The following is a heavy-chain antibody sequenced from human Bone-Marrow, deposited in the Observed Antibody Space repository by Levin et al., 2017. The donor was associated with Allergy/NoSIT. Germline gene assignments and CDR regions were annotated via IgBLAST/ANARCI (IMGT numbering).Heavy chain of an antibody. V-gene: IGHV3-23*01. CDR3: TKGVFDS. CDR2: MSGINDAT. Sequence: GGSLRLSCVASGFTFSNYGMNWVRRAPGKGLEWVSLMSGINDATFYADSVKGRFTISRDNSRNTLYLQMNSLRAEDTAVYYCTKGVFDSWGQGTLVTVSA. J-gene: IGHJ4*02. CDR1: GFTFSNYG.